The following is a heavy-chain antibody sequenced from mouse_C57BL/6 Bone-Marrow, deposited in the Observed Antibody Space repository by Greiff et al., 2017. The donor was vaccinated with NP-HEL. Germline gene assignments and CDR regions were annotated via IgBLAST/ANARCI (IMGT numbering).Heavy chain of an antibody. D-gene: IGHD4-1*01. CDR2: ISDGGSYT. V-gene: IGHV5-4*01. CDR3: ARGSGTVDY. Sequence: EVQLQESGGGLVKPGGSLKLSCAASGFTFSSYAMSWVRQTPEKRLEWVATISDGGSYTYYPDNVKGRFTISRDNAKNNLYLQMSHLKSEDTAMYYCARGSGTVDYWGQGTTLTVSS. J-gene: IGHJ2*01. CDR1: GFTFSSYA.